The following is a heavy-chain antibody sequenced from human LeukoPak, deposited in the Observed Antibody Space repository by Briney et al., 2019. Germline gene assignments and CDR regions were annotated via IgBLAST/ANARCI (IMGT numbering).Heavy chain of an antibody. J-gene: IGHJ4*02. CDR2: IYYSGST. CDR3: ARPYYGSGSYYDY. V-gene: IGHV4-39*07. D-gene: IGHD3-10*01. Sequence: PSETLSLTCTVSGGSISSYYWGWIRQPPGMGLEWIGSIYYSGSTYYNPSLKSRVTISVDTSKNQFSLKLSSVTAADTAVYYCARPYYGSGSYYDYWGQGTLVTVSS. CDR1: GGSISSYY.